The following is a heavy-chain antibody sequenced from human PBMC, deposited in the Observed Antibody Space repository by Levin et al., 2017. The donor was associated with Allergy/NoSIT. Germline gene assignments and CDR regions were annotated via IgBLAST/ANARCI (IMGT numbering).Heavy chain of an antibody. CDR2: IWYDGSNK. CDR1: GFTFSSYG. Sequence: LSLTCAASGFTFSSYGMHWVRQAPGKGLEWVAVIWYDGSNKYYADSVKGRFTISRDNSKNTLYLQMNSLRAEDTAVYYCARDRVAVADYYYYYGMDVWGQGTTVTVSS. V-gene: IGHV3-33*01. CDR3: ARDRVAVADYYYYYGMDV. J-gene: IGHJ6*02. D-gene: IGHD6-19*01.